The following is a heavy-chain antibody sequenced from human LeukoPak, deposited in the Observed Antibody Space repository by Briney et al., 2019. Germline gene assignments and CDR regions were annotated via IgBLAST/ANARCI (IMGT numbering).Heavy chain of an antibody. J-gene: IGHJ6*03. Sequence: GGSLRLSCAASGFTFSSYAMSWVRQAPGKGLEWVSAISGSGGSTYYADSVKGRFTISRDNSKNTLYLQMNSLRAEDTAVYYCAKSGYDFWSGYYYYCMDVWGKGTTVTVSS. CDR3: AKSGYDFWSGYYYYCMDV. D-gene: IGHD3-3*01. CDR2: ISGSGGST. V-gene: IGHV3-23*01. CDR1: GFTFSSYA.